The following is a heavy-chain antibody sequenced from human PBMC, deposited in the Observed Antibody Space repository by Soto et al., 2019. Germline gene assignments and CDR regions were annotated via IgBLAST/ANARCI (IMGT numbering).Heavy chain of an antibody. CDR1: GGSISNFY. Sequence: SETLSLTCTVSGGSISNFYWSWIRQPPGKGLEWIGCIYDSGSTNYNPSLKSRVTISVDTSKNQFSLKLSYVTAADTAMYYCARQREQWLESDSWGQGTLVTVSS. CDR2: IYDSGST. D-gene: IGHD6-19*01. V-gene: IGHV4-59*01. CDR3: ARQREQWLESDS. J-gene: IGHJ4*02.